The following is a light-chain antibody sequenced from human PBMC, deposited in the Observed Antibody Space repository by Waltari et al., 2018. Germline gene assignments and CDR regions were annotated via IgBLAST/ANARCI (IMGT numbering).Light chain of an antibody. J-gene: IGKJ1*01. CDR1: QSVLDSSNNKND. V-gene: IGKV4-1*01. CDR3: QQCHRSPWT. CDR2: WES. Sequence: DIVMTQSPDSLAVFPGARAIINCKSSQSVLDSSNNKNDMAWYQQKPGQPPKLLIYWESIRESGVPDRFSGSGSGTDFTLTISSLQAEDVAVYYCQQCHRSPWTFGQGTKVEI.